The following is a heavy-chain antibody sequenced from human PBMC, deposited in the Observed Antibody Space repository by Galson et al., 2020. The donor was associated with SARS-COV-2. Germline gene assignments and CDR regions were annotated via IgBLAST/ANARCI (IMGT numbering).Heavy chain of an antibody. CDR2: IRNNGVRT. J-gene: IGHJ4*02. CDR3: AKDQGSDYGDQLDF. Sequence: GGSLRLSCAASGFTFDRYALAWVRQAPGKGLEWISSIRNNGVRTYFADSMRGRFAISRDYSKSTVFLQMNNLRAEDTAIYYCAKDQGSDYGDQLDFWGQGTLVTVSS. V-gene: IGHV3-23*01. D-gene: IGHD4-17*01. CDR1: GFTFDRYA.